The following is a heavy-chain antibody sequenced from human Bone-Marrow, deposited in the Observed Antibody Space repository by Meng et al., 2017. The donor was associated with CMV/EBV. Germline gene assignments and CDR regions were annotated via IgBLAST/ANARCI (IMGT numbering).Heavy chain of an antibody. V-gene: IGHV3-74*01. CDR3: ATIAVVVTTNL. D-gene: IGHD3-22*01. Sequence: GGSLRLSCAASGFTLSRYWMHWVRQAPGKGLVWVSRINSDGSSTSYADSVKGRFTISRDNAKNTLYLQMSSLRAEDTAVYYCATIAVVVTTNLWGQGTLVTVSS. J-gene: IGHJ5*02. CDR2: INSDGSST. CDR1: GFTLSRYW.